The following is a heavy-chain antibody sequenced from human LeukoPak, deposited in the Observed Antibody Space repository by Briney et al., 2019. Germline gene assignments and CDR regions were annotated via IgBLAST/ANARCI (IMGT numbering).Heavy chain of an antibody. Sequence: QTGGSLRLSCAASGFTFSSYWMSWVRQAPGKGLEWVANIKKDGSEKYYVDSVKGRFTISRDNAKDSLYLQMNSLRAEDTAVYYCARDLYRIVVVPHYFTTGAREPWSPSPQ. D-gene: IGHD3-22*01. J-gene: IGHJ4*02. CDR2: IKKDGSEK. CDR1: GFTFSSYW. V-gene: IGHV3-7*01. CDR3: ARDLYRIVVVPHYFTT.